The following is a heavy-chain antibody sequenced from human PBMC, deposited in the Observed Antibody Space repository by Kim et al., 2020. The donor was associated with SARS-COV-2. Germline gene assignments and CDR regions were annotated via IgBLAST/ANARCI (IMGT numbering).Heavy chain of an antibody. CDR3: ARGPYCTATNCPVDDAFDV. V-gene: IGHV3-13*01. Sequence: GGSLRLSCAASGFSLAIYDMHWVRQVTGKGLEWVSTIGTVADTFYVGSVKGRFTISRDNAKNAFFLQMNNLSAGDTALYYCARGPYCTATNCPVDDAFDV. CDR2: IGTVADT. D-gene: IGHD2-8*01. CDR1: GFSLAIYD. J-gene: IGHJ3*01.